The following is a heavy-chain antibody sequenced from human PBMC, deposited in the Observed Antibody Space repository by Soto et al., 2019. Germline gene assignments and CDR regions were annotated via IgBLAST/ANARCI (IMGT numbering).Heavy chain of an antibody. Sequence: PGESLRPACAAFRLSFTTYGVGWVRHAPGKGLEWVSSISGIDDSTHYADSVKGRFTVSRDNSKNTLYLQMNSLRAEDTAVYSCAKHPRSAPLRDAFDLWGQGTMVTVSS. J-gene: IGHJ3*01. V-gene: IGHV3-23*01. CDR2: ISGIDDST. D-gene: IGHD2-15*01. CDR3: AKHPRSAPLRDAFDL. CDR1: RLSFTTYG.